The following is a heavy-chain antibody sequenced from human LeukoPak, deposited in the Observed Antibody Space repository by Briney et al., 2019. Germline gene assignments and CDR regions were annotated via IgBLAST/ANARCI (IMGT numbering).Heavy chain of an antibody. CDR2: IYSDGVT. J-gene: IGHJ5*02. CDR3: ARDRAEGKTWVEFDP. V-gene: IGHV3-66*02. Sequence: GGSLRLSCAASGFIVNSYAMSWVRQAPGKGLACVSLIYSDGVTQYADSVKGRFTISRDNSKNTLYLQMNSLRDEDTAVYFCARDRAEGKTWVEFDPWGQGTLVTVSS. CDR1: GFIVNSYA.